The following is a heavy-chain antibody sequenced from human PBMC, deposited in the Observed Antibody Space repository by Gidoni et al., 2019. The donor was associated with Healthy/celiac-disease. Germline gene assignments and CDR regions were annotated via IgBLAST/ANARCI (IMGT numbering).Heavy chain of an antibody. D-gene: IGHD1-26*01. V-gene: IGHV2-70*15. Sequence: QVTLRESGPALVKPTQTLTLTCTFSGFSLSTSGMCVSWIRQPPGKALEWLARIDWDDDKYYSTSRKTRLTISKDTSKNQVVLTMTNMDPVDTATYYCARMVWYSGSYQFDYWGQGTLVTVSS. CDR2: IDWDDDK. J-gene: IGHJ4*02. CDR3: ARMVWYSGSYQFDY. CDR1: GFSLSTSGMC.